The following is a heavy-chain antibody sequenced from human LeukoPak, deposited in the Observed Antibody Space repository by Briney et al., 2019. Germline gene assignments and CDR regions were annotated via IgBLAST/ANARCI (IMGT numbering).Heavy chain of an antibody. CDR1: GGTFNNFA. CDR2: IIPMSGTA. D-gene: IGHD6-13*01. V-gene: IGHV1-69*13. CDR3: ARRGYSSSWYQDYFDY. J-gene: IGHJ4*02. Sequence: SVKVSCKASGGTFNNFAISWVRQAPGQGLEWVGGIIPMSGTANYAQKFQGRVTITADESTSTAYMELSSLRSEDTAVYYCARRGYSSSWYQDYFDYWGQGTLVTVSS.